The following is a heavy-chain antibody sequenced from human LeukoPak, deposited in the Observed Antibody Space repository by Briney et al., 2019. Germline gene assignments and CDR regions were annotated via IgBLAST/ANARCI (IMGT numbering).Heavy chain of an antibody. Sequence: SETLCLTCTVSGGSISSYYWSWIRQPPGKGLEWIGYIYYSGSTNYNPSLKSRVTISVDTSKNQFSLKLSSVTAADTAVYYCARQTMGIAVAEFDYWGQGTLVTVSS. CDR1: GGSISSYY. V-gene: IGHV4-59*08. D-gene: IGHD6-19*01. J-gene: IGHJ4*02. CDR2: IYYSGST. CDR3: ARQTMGIAVAEFDY.